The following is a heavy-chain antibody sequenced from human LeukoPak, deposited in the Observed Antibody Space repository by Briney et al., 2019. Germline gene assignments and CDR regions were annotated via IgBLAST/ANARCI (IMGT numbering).Heavy chain of an antibody. Sequence: DSVKLSCKASGYTFTSYYMHWVRQAPGQGLEWMGWINPNSGGTNYAQKFQGRVTMTRDTSISTAYMEMSRLRSDDTAAYYCARGLLWFGTPRALIDYWGQGTLVTVSS. V-gene: IGHV1-2*02. D-gene: IGHD3-10*01. J-gene: IGHJ4*02. CDR1: GYTFTSYY. CDR3: ARGLLWFGTPRALIDY. CDR2: INPNSGGT.